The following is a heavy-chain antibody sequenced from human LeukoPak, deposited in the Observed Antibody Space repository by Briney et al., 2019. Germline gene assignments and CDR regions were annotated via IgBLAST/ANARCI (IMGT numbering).Heavy chain of an antibody. D-gene: IGHD2-2*01. CDR2: MNPNSGDT. CDR3: ARRPINCIITNCYVDY. Sequence: ASVKVPCKASGYTFTGYYMHWVRQAPGQGLEWMGWMNPNSGDTSYAREFQDRVTMTRDTSLSTAYMELSRLRSDDTAVYFCARRPINCIITNCYVDYWGQGTLVTVSS. CDR1: GYTFTGYY. V-gene: IGHV1-2*02. J-gene: IGHJ4*02.